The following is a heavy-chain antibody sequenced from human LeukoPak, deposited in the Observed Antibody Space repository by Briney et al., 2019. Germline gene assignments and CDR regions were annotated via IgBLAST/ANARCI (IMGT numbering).Heavy chain of an antibody. CDR3: VRHGESGRHHAYFDY. Sequence: SETLYVTCTGFGGSLIHYYWGWIPPVARRGPGGIAYSYYSGGTNYNSSLKSRVTISVDTSKNQFSLKVTSVTAGDTAIYYCVRHGESGRHHAYFDYWGHGALVTVSS. J-gene: IGHJ4*01. CDR1: GGSLIHYY. CDR2: SYYSGGT. V-gene: IGHV4-59*08. D-gene: IGHD3-10*01.